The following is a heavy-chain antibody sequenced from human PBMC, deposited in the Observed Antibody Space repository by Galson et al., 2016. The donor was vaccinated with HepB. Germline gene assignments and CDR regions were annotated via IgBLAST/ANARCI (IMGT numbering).Heavy chain of an antibody. Sequence: SLRLSCAASGFTFNKYGMHWVRQAPGKGLEWVAADSVHGGRKFYADAAKGRFTISRDSAKNMLFLQMTSLRADDTAVYYCAKRHEYCPPVGCSVDYWGQGTPVSVSS. V-gene: IGHV3-30*18. CDR3: AKRHEYCPPVGCSVDY. D-gene: IGHD3-10*02. CDR1: GFTFNKYG. CDR2: DSVHGGRK. J-gene: IGHJ4*02.